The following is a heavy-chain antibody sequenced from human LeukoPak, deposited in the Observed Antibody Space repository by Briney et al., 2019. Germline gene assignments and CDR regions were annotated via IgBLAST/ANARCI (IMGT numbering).Heavy chain of an antibody. CDR3: ARGPPNWGYDY. Sequence: ASVTVSCKASGYTFTSYDFNWVRQATGQRPEWMGWMSPNGGDTGYAQKFQDRVTMTRNTSISTAYMELSSLRSDDTAVYYCARGPPNWGYDYWGPGTLVTVSS. V-gene: IGHV1-8*01. D-gene: IGHD7-27*01. CDR1: GYTFTSYD. CDR2: MSPNGGDT. J-gene: IGHJ4*02.